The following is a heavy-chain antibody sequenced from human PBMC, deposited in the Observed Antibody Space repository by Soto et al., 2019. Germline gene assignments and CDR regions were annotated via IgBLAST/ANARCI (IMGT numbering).Heavy chain of an antibody. CDR1: GFTFSTYE. Sequence: GGSLRLSCAASGFTFSTYEMNWVRQAPGKGLEWVSYITSSGSNMYYADSVKGRFTVSRDNAKNSLYLQMNSLRAEDTAVYYCARGNSPVNVYWGQGTLVT. CDR3: ARGNSPVNVY. V-gene: IGHV3-48*03. J-gene: IGHJ4*02. CDR2: ITSSGSNM. D-gene: IGHD3-16*02.